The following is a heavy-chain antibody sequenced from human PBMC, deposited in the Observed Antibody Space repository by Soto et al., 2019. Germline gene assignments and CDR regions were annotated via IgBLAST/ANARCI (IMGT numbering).Heavy chain of an antibody. J-gene: IGHJ6*03. CDR2: INSDGSST. V-gene: IGHV3-74*01. Sequence: SLRLSCAASGFTFSSYWMHWVRQAPGKGLVWVSRINSDGSSTSYADSVKGRFTISRDNAKNTLYLQMNSLRAEDTAVYYCARIDHYYYYYMDVWGKGTTVTVSS. CDR3: ARIDHYYYYYMDV. CDR1: GFTFSSYW.